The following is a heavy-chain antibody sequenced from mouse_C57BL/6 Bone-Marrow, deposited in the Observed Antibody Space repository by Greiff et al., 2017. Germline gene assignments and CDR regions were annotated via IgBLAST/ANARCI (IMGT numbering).Heavy chain of an antibody. CDR1: GYTFTSYW. D-gene: IGHD1-1*01. CDR3: ARSEDCYGSGPWYFDV. V-gene: IGHV1-53*01. Sequence: QVQLQQPGTELVKPGASVKLSCKASGYTFTSYWMHWVKQRPGQGLEWIGNINPRNGGTNYEEKFKSKATLTVDKSSSTAYMQLSSLTSEDSAVYYCARSEDCYGSGPWYFDVWGAGTTVTVSS. J-gene: IGHJ1*01. CDR2: INPRNGGT.